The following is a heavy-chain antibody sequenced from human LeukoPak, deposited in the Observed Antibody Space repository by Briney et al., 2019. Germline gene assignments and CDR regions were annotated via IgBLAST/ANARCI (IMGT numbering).Heavy chain of an antibody. Sequence: SETLSLTCSVSGGSITSYYWSWIRQPPGKGLEWIGYTYYSGSTRYNPSLKSRVTISVNTSKNQFSLKLTSVTAADTAVYYCARAGFALAPHRGTPFDYWGQGTLVTVSS. CDR2: TYYSGST. CDR3: ARAGFALAPHRGTPFDY. V-gene: IGHV4-59*12. D-gene: IGHD6-6*01. J-gene: IGHJ4*02. CDR1: GGSITSYY.